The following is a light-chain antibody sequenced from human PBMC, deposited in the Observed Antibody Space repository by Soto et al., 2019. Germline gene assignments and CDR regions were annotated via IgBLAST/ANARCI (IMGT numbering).Light chain of an antibody. CDR3: QQANSFPS. V-gene: IGKV1-12*02. CDR1: QGISSL. Sequence: DIQMTQSPSSVSASVGDRVTITCRARQGISSLLAWYQQKPGKAPNLLIYAASSLQSGVPSRFSGSGSGTDFTLTISSLQPEDFATYYCQQANSFPSFGGGTKVEIK. J-gene: IGKJ4*01. CDR2: AAS.